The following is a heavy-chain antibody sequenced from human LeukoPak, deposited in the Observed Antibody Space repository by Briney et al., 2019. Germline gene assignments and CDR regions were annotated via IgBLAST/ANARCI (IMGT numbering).Heavy chain of an antibody. J-gene: IGHJ4*02. CDR1: GFTFDDYA. CDR2: ISWSGGSS. D-gene: IGHD4-17*01. V-gene: IGHV3-9*01. Sequence: PGGSLRLSCAASGFTFDDYAMHWVRQVPGKGLEWVSGISWSGGSSTYADSVKGRFTISRDNAKNSLYPQMNSLRVEDTAVYYCAREIDYGEVSSDYWGQGTLVTVSS. CDR3: AREIDYGEVSSDY.